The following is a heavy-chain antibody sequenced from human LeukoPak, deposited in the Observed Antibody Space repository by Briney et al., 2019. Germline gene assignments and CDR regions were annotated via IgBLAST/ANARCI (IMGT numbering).Heavy chain of an antibody. Sequence: GRSLRLSCTASGFTFRDYAMSWVRPAPGEGLEWVGFIRSIGYGGTTEYAASVKGRFTISRDDSKIIAYLHMNSLKTEDTAVYYCTKFFDDTTGYYLPYYLDYWGQGTLVTVSS. D-gene: IGHD3-22*01. CDR1: GFTFRDYA. J-gene: IGHJ4*02. V-gene: IGHV3-49*04. CDR3: TKFFDDTTGYYLPYYLDY. CDR2: IRSIGYGGTT.